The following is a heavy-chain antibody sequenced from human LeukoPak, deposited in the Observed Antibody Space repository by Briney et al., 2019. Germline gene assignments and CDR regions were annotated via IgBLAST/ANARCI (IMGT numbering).Heavy chain of an antibody. CDR3: AKGTSYYDILTGYPEYYYYGMDV. CDR2: ISGSGGST. J-gene: IGHJ6*02. D-gene: IGHD3-9*01. CDR1: GFTFSSYA. Sequence: GGSLRLSCAASGFTFSSYAMSWVRQAPGKGLEWVSAISGSGGSTYYADSVKGRFTISRDNSRNTLYLQMNSLRAEDTAVYYCAKGTSYYDILTGYPEYYYYGMDVWGQGTTVTVSS. V-gene: IGHV3-23*01.